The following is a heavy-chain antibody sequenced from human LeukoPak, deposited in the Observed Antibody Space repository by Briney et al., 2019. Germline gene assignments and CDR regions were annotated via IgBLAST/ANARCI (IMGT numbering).Heavy chain of an antibody. Sequence: ASVKVSCKASGYTFANYGISWVRQAPGQGLEWLGWSTPYNGNTKYAQKVQGRVTMTTDTSTNTAYMELTILRSDDTAVYYCARDVGGSIRGAVAGWDYWGQGTPVTVSS. V-gene: IGHV1-18*01. CDR2: STPYNGNT. CDR3: ARDVGGSIRGAVAGWDY. J-gene: IGHJ4*02. D-gene: IGHD6-19*01. CDR1: GYTFANYG.